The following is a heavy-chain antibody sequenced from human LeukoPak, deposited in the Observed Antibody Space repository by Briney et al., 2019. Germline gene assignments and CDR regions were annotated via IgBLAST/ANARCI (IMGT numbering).Heavy chain of an antibody. CDR3: WSWGYGSPNDGPFDY. Sequence: PGGSLRLSCAASGFTFSSYSMNWVRQAPGKGLEWVSSISSSSSYIYYADSVKGRFTISRDNAKNSLYLQMNSLRAEDTAVYYCWSWGYGSPNDGPFDYWGQGTLVTVSS. CDR1: GFTFSSYS. J-gene: IGHJ4*02. CDR2: ISSSSSYI. D-gene: IGHD6-13*01. V-gene: IGHV3-21*04.